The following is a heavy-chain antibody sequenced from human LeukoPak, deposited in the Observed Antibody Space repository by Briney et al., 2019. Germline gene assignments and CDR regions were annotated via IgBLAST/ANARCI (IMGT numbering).Heavy chain of an antibody. CDR3: ASTPIIAVAGNFDY. CDR1: GGSISSSSYY. D-gene: IGHD6-19*01. J-gene: IGHJ4*02. V-gene: IGHV4-39*07. Sequence: SETLSLTCTVSGGSISSSSYYWGWIRQPPGKGLEWIGGIYYSGSTYYNPSLKSRVTISLDTSKNQFSLKLSSVTAADTAVYYCASTPIIAVAGNFDYWGQGTLVTVSS. CDR2: IYYSGST.